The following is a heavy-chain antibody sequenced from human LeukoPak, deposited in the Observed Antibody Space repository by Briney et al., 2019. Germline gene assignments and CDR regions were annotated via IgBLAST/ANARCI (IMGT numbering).Heavy chain of an antibody. Sequence: ASVKVSCKASGYTFTSYGISWVRQAPGQGLEWMGWISAYNGNTNYAQKLQGRVTMTTDTSTSTAYMELRSLRSDDTAVYYCARDKRFNMITFGGVIVSTHFDYWGQGTLVTVSS. CDR3: ARDKRFNMITFGGVIVSTHFDY. CDR2: ISAYNGNT. J-gene: IGHJ4*02. D-gene: IGHD3-16*02. CDR1: GYTFTSYG. V-gene: IGHV1-18*01.